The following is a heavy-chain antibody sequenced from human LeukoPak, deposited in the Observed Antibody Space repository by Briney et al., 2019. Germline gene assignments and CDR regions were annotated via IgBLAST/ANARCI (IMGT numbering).Heavy chain of an antibody. Sequence: GGSLRLSCAASGFTVSSNYMSWVRQAPGKGLEWVSVIYSGGSTYYADSVKGRFTISRDNSKNTLYLQMNSLSAEDTAVYYCAREAIWFGELSTHYYGMDVWGQGTTVTVSS. J-gene: IGHJ6*02. V-gene: IGHV3-66*01. CDR3: AREAIWFGELSTHYYGMDV. CDR1: GFTVSSNY. D-gene: IGHD3-10*01. CDR2: IYSGGST.